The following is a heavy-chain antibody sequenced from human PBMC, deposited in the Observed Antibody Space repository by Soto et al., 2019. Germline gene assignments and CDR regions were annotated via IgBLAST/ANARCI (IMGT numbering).Heavy chain of an antibody. CDR3: ARGGSYWARRHYFDS. Sequence: QVQLVQSGAEMKKPGASVKVSCKASGYTFTSYGINWVRQAAGQGPEWMASVTPRNGDTAFAQKYQGRVTVTSNTSMSTVYMELSNLRSDDTAVYYCARGGSYWARRHYFDSWGQGTLVTVSS. V-gene: IGHV1-8*02. J-gene: IGHJ4*02. CDR2: VTPRNGDT. CDR1: GYTFTSYG. D-gene: IGHD2-8*02.